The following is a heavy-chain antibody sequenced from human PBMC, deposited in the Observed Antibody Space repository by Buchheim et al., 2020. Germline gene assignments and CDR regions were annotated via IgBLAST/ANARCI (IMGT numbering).Heavy chain of an antibody. J-gene: IGHJ4*02. CDR2: ISYDGSNK. CDR3: AREGGMTTGAYFDY. Sequence: QVQLVESGGGVVQPGRSLRLSCAASGFTFSSYAMHWVRQAPGKGLEWVAVISYDGSNKYYADSVKGRFTISRDNSKNTLYLQMNSLRAEDTAVYYCAREGGMTTGAYFDYWGQGTL. CDR1: GFTFSSYA. V-gene: IGHV3-30-3*01. D-gene: IGHD4-17*01.